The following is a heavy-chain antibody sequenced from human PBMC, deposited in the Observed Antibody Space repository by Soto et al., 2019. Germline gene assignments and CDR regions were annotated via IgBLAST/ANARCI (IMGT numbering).Heavy chain of an antibody. J-gene: IGHJ6*03. D-gene: IGHD3-3*01. CDR3: ARGQRYSTITIFGVGAKNYYMDV. Sequence: GGSLRLSCAASGFTVSSNYMSWVRQAPGKGLEWVSVIYSGGSTYYADSVKGRFTISRDNSKNTLYLQMNSLRAEDTAVYYCARGQRYSTITIFGVGAKNYYMDVWGKGTTVTVSS. V-gene: IGHV3-66*01. CDR1: GFTVSSNY. CDR2: IYSGGST.